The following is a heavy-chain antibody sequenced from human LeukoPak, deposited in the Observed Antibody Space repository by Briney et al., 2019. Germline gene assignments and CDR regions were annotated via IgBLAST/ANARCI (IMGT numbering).Heavy chain of an antibody. CDR2: IRSKPSSYTT. J-gene: IGHJ4*02. Sequence: PGGSLRLSCAASGFDFSAFYMHWVRQASGRGLEWVGLIRSKPSSYTTVYAASVKGRSTISRDDSRNTAYLQMNSLKAEDTAVYYCTRQNCSGGSCSYVDYWGQGTLVTVSS. D-gene: IGHD2-15*01. V-gene: IGHV3-73*01. CDR3: TRQNCSGGSCSYVDY. CDR1: GFDFSAFY.